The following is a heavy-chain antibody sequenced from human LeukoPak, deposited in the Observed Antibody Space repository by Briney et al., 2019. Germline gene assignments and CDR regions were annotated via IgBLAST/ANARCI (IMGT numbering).Heavy chain of an antibody. V-gene: IGHV4-59*01. Sequence: PSETLSPTCTVSGGSISSYYWSWIRQPPGKGLEWIGYIYYSGSTNYNPSLKSRVTISVDTSKNQFSLRLSSVTAADTAVYYCARDGGYSYAHNWFDPWGQGTLVTVSS. CDR3: ARDGGYSYAHNWFDP. CDR2: IYYSGST. CDR1: GGSISSYY. D-gene: IGHD5-18*01. J-gene: IGHJ5*02.